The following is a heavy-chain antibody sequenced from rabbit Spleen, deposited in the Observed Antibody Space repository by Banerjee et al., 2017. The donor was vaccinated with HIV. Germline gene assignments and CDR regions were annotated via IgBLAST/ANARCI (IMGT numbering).Heavy chain of an antibody. J-gene: IGHJ4*01. V-gene: IGHV1S45*01. D-gene: IGHD2-1*01. CDR2: INAVTGKA. CDR3: ARGSAAMTMVITGFYFNL. Sequence: QEQLEESGGGLVRPEGSLKLSCTASGFSFSNKAVMCWVRQAPGKGLQWIACINAVTGKAVYATWAKGRFTFSKTSSTTVTLQMTSLTAADTATYFCARGSAAMTMVITGFYFNLWGQGTLVTVS. CDR1: GFSFSNKAV.